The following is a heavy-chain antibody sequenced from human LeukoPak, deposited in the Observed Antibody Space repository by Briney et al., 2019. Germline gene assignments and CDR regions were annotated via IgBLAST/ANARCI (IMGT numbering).Heavy chain of an antibody. J-gene: IGHJ4*02. CDR3: ARDQHSSGYWVPDY. CDR2: ILPILGIA. V-gene: IGHV1-69*04. CDR1: GGTFSSYA. Sequence: SVKVSCKASGGTFSSYAISWVRQAPGQGLEWMGRILPILGIANYAQKFQGRVTFTADKSTSTAYMELSSLRSEDTAVYYCARDQHSSGYWVPDYWGQGTLVTVSS. D-gene: IGHD3-22*01.